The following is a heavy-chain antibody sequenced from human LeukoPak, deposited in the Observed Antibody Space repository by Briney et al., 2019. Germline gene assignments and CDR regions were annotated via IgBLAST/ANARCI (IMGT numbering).Heavy chain of an antibody. CDR2: ISYDGSNK. CDR1: GFTFSSYG. V-gene: IGHV3-30*03. CDR3: ASHWAQQLVSDY. Sequence: PGGSLRLSCAASGFTFSSYGMHWVRQAPGKGLEWVAVISYDGSNKYYGDSVKGRFAISRDNSKNTLYLQMNSLRGEDTAVYYCASHWAQQLVSDYWGQGTLVTVSS. J-gene: IGHJ4*02. D-gene: IGHD6-13*01.